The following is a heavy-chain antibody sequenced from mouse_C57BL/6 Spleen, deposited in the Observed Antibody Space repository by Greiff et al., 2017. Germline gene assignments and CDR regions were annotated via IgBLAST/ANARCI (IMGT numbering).Heavy chain of an antibody. CDR2: INPNNGGT. CDR1: GYTFTDYY. Sequence: EVQLQQSGPELVKPGASVKISCKASGYTFTDYYMNWVKQSHGKSLEWIGDINPNNGGTSYNQKFKGKATLTVDKSSSTAYMELRSLTSEDSAVYYCARSGGRGYAMDYWGQGTSVTVSS. J-gene: IGHJ4*01. CDR3: ARSGGRGYAMDY. V-gene: IGHV1-26*01.